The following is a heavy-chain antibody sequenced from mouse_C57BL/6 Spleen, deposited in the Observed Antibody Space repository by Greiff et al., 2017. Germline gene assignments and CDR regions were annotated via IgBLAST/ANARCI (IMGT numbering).Heavy chain of an antibody. V-gene: IGHV1-59*01. D-gene: IGHD2-2*01. Sequence: QVQLKQPGAELVRPGTSVKLSCKASGYTFTSYWMHWVKQRPGQGLEWIGVIDPSDSYTNYNQKFKDKATLTADKSSSTAYMQLSSLTYEDSAVYYCARSGMVTTGDYYAMDYWGQGTSVTVSS. J-gene: IGHJ4*01. CDR2: IDPSDSYT. CDR3: ARSGMVTTGDYYAMDY. CDR1: GYTFTSYW.